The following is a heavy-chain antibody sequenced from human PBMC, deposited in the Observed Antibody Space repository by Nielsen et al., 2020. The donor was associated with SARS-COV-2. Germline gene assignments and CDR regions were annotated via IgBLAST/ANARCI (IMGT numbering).Heavy chain of an antibody. CDR1: GFIVSNNY. Sequence: GESLKISCAASGFIVSNNYMSWVRQAPGKGLEWVSVMYSAGTTYHADSVKGRFTISRHSSENSLYLQMNSLRADDTALYYCARGGYCSSSSCYNAFDVWGEGTMVLVSS. J-gene: IGHJ3*01. V-gene: IGHV3-53*04. D-gene: IGHD2-2*03. CDR2: MYSAGTT. CDR3: ARGGYCSSSSCYNAFDV.